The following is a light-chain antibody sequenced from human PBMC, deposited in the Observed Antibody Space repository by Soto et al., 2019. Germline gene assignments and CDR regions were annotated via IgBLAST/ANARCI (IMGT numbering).Light chain of an antibody. CDR2: GAS. CDR1: QSISGA. V-gene: IGKV3-15*01. J-gene: IGKJ1*01. Sequence: EIVMPQSPATLSVSPGGSSPLSCRASQSISGALAWYQQKPGQAPRLLIYGASKRATSFPARFSGSGSGTDFTLTISSLQSEDVAVYYCQQFDNWPWTFGQGTKVDIK. CDR3: QQFDNWPWT.